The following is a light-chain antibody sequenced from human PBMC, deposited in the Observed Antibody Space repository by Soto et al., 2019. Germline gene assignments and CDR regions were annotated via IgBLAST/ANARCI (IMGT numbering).Light chain of an antibody. Sequence: QSALAQPRSVSGSPGQSVTISCTGTSSDVGGYNYVSWYQQHPGKAPKLMIYDVSKRPSGVPDRFSGSKSGNTASLTISGLQAEDEADYYCCSYAGSYTSYVLGTGTKVTV. V-gene: IGLV2-11*01. CDR1: SSDVGGYNY. CDR2: DVS. CDR3: CSYAGSYTSYV. J-gene: IGLJ1*01.